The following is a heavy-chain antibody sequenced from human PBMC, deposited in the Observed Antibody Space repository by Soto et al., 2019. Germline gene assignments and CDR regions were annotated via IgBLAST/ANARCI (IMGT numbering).Heavy chain of an antibody. V-gene: IGHV4-34*02. D-gene: IGHD3-10*01. CDR2: INHSGST. CDR3: ARVQWFGMDGRY. CDR1: GGSFSGYY. Sequence: QVQLQQWGAGLLKPSETLSLTCAVYGGSFSGYYWSWIRQPPGKGLEWIGEINHSGSTIYNPSLKSRVTISVDTYRNQFSLKLSSVTAAETAVYYCARVQWFGMDGRYWGQGTLVTVSS. J-gene: IGHJ4*02.